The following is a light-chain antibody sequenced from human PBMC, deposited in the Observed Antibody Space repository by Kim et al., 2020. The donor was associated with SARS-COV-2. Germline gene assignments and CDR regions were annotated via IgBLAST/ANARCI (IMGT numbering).Light chain of an antibody. J-gene: IGLJ2*01. CDR3: CSYAGSSTFV. CDR2: EVS. V-gene: IGLV2-23*02. CDR1: SSDVGSYNL. Sequence: GQSITISCTGTSSDVGSYNLVSWYQQYPGKAPKLMIYEVSKRPSGVSNRFSGSKSGNTASLTISGLQAEDEADYFCCSYAGSSTFVFGGGTQLTVL.